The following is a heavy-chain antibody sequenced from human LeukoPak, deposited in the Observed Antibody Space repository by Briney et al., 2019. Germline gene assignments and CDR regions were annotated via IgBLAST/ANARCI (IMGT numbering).Heavy chain of an antibody. D-gene: IGHD1-26*01. CDR3: ARDFSSGSYYGDYYFDY. Sequence: GGSLRLSCAASGFTFSDYGMSWVRQAPGKGLEWVSSISSSSYIFYSDSVKGRFTISRDNAKNSLYLQMNSLRAEDTAVYYCARDFSSGSYYGDYYFDYWGQGTLVTVSS. CDR1: GFTFSDYG. CDR2: ISSSSYI. J-gene: IGHJ4*02. V-gene: IGHV3-69-1*02.